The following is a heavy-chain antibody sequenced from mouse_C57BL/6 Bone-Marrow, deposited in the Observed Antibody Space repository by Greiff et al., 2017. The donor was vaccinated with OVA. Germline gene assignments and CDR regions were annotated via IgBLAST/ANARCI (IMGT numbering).Heavy chain of an antibody. D-gene: IGHD1-1*01. J-gene: IGHJ1*03. CDR3: AKGFLFYYYGSSYLEYFDV. Sequence: VQLQQSGPGLVQPSQSLSITCTVSGFSLTSYGVHWVRQSPGKGLEWLGVIWRGGSTDYNGAFMSRLSITKDNSKSQVFFKMNSLQADYTAIYYCAKGFLFYYYGSSYLEYFDVWGTGTTVTVSS. CDR1: GFSLTSYG. CDR2: IWRGGST. V-gene: IGHV2-5*01.